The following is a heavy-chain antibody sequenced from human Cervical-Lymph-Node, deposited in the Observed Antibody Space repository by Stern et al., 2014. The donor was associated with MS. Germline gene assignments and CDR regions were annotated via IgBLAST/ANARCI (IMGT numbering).Heavy chain of an antibody. CDR2: IWYDGSNP. J-gene: IGHJ4*02. D-gene: IGHD6-13*01. V-gene: IGHV3-33*01. CDR3: ASAYSSSHYYFDY. CDR1: GFSFSRYA. Sequence: DQLVESGGGVVQPGRSLRLSCAASGFSFSRYAMHWVRQAPGKGLEWVALIWYDGSNPYYADSVTGRFPISRDNFKNTIYLQMNSLRAEDTAVYYCASAYSSSHYYFDYWGQGTLVTVSS.